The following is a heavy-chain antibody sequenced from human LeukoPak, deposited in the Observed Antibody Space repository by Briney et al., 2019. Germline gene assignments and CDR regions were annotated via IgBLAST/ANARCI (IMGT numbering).Heavy chain of an antibody. CDR3: ARRYCSGGSCLYYFDY. V-gene: IGHV5-51*01. CDR2: IYPGVSDT. Sequence: GESLKISCKGSGFSFTSYWIGWVRQMPGKGLEWMGIIYPGVSDTKYSPSFLGQVTISADKSISTAYLQWSSLKASDTAMYYCARRYCSGGSCLYYFDYWGQGTLVTVSS. D-gene: IGHD2-15*01. J-gene: IGHJ4*02. CDR1: GFSFTSYW.